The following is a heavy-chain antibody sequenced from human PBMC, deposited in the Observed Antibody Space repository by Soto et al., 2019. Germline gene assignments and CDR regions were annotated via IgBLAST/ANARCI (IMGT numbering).Heavy chain of an antibody. CDR1: GFTFSNYG. CDR2: IWYDGSNK. Sequence: QVQLVESGGGVVQPGRSLRLSCAASGFTFSNYGMHWVRQAPGKGLEWVAVIWYDGSNKYYGDSVKGRLTISRDTSKNTLYLQRNSLRAEDTAVYYCACDLSRIAVVGNYYYGMDVWGQGTTGTVSS. CDR3: ACDLSRIAVVGNYYYGMDV. V-gene: IGHV3-33*01. D-gene: IGHD1-26*01. J-gene: IGHJ6*02.